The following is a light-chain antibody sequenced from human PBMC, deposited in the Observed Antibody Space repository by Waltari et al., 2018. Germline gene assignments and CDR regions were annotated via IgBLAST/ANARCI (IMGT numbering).Light chain of an antibody. J-gene: IGKJ1*01. CDR1: QRLQHTDGRTY. V-gene: IGKV2D-29*01. CDR2: EVS. CDR3: MQSLQLSMWT. Sequence: DFVMTQTPLSLSVTPGRPASISCKSTQRLQHTDGRTYLYWYLQKPGQTPQLLIYEVSKRFSGVPDRFSGSGSVTDFTLRISRVEAEDVGVYYCMQSLQLSMWTFGQGTKVEIK.